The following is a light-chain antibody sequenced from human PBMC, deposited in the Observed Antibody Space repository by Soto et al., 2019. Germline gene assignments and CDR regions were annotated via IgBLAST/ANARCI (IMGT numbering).Light chain of an antibody. CDR2: NTS. V-gene: IGKV3-20*01. J-gene: IGKJ3*01. CDR1: QSINSKS. Sequence: EIVLTQSPGTLSLSPGEGATVSCRVSQSINSKSLGWYQRKFGQAPRLLIYNTSSRDTVIPDRFSGSGSGTDFTLSISRLETEDFAVYYCQHYGGSFIFGPGTKVDFK. CDR3: QHYGGSFI.